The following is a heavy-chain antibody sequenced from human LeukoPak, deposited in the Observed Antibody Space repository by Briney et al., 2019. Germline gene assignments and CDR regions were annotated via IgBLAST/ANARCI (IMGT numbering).Heavy chain of an antibody. V-gene: IGHV3-23*01. Sequence: GGSLRLSCAASGFTFSSYAMSWVRQAPGEGLEWVSAISGSGGSTYYADSVKGRCTISRDNSKNTLYLQMNSLRAEDTAVYYCAKGAPYSSGWSPVDYWGQGTLVTVSS. CDR3: AKGAPYSSGWSPVDY. J-gene: IGHJ4*02. CDR1: GFTFSSYA. CDR2: ISGSGGST. D-gene: IGHD6-19*01.